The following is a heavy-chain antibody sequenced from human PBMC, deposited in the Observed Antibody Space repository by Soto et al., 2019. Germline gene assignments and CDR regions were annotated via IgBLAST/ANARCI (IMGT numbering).Heavy chain of an antibody. V-gene: IGHV4-39*01. J-gene: IGHJ5*02. CDR3: ARHKSGSEWLDP. CDR1: SGSMSDIRYC. Sequence: XETLSLPCTVSSGSMSDIRYCWGWIRQPPGKGLQWIGCMFYSGATYYNPSLKNRVTLSVDTSNNEFSLKLVSVTAPDTAVYYCARHKSGSEWLDPWGQGTLVTVSS. D-gene: IGHD2-21*01. CDR2: MFYSGAT.